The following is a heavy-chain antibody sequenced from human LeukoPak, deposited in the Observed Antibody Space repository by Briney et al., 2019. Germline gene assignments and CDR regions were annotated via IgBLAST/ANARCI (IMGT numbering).Heavy chain of an antibody. CDR1: GGSISSGGYY. Sequence: PSETLPLTFTVSGGSISSGGYYWSWIRQPPGKGLEWIGSIYYSGSTYYNPSLKSRVTISVDTSKNQFSLKLSSVTAADTAVYYCAREVRYHIAVAGHDAFDIWGQGTMVTVSS. V-gene: IGHV4-39*07. CDR2: IYYSGST. D-gene: IGHD6-19*01. J-gene: IGHJ3*02. CDR3: AREVRYHIAVAGHDAFDI.